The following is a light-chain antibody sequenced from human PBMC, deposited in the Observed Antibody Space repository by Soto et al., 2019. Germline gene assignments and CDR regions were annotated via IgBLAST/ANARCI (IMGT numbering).Light chain of an antibody. CDR3: PHYGRSWFYS. J-gene: IGKJ2*03. V-gene: IGKV3-20*01. Sequence: EIVLTQSPGTLSLSPGERATLSCRASQSVSSSYLAWYQQKPGQAPRLLIYGASSRTTDLPDRFIGSGFGTDFTVTISRLEPEALAVYYCPHYGRSWFYSLGQGNKEEMK. CDR1: QSVSSSY. CDR2: GAS.